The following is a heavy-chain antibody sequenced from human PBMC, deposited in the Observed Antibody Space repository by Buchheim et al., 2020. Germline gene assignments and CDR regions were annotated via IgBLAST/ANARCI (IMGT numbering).Heavy chain of an antibody. J-gene: IGHJ6*02. CDR3: ARGTSMMTTGYGMDV. Sequence: QVQLQESGPGLVKPSETLSLTCTVSGGSISSYNYYWGWVRQSPGMGLEWIGSINYSGTTYYNPSPKSRVTISVDTSKNQFSLKLTSVTAADTAVYYCARGTSMMTTGYGMDVWGQGTT. CDR2: INYSGTT. V-gene: IGHV4-39*01. D-gene: IGHD4-17*01. CDR1: GGSISSYNYY.